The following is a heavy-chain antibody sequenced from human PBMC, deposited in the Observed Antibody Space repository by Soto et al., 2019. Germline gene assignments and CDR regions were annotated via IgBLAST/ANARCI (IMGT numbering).Heavy chain of an antibody. CDR2: ILPIFVTA. CDR1: GGTFSSYA. V-gene: IGHV1-69*01. J-gene: IGHJ4*02. D-gene: IGHD3-10*01. Sequence: QVQLVQSGAEVQKPGSSVKVSCKASGGTFSSYAISWVRQAPGQGLEWMGGILPIFVTANYAQKFQGRVTITADESTSTAYMELRSLRSDDTAVYYCARDMGAARGRGFNHFDYWGQGTLVTVSS. CDR3: ARDMGAARGRGFNHFDY.